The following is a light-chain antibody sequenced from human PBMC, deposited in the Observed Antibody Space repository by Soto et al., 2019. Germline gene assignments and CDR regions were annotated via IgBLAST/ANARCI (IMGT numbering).Light chain of an antibody. CDR2: GAS. J-gene: IGKJ1*01. CDR1: QSVSNY. V-gene: IGKV3-20*01. Sequence: EIVLTQSPATLSLSPGEIATLSCWASQSVSNYFVWYQQKPGQAPRLLIYGASSRATGIPDRFSGSGSGTDFTLTISRLEPEDFAVYYCQQYGSSPWTVGQGTKVDI. CDR3: QQYGSSPWT.